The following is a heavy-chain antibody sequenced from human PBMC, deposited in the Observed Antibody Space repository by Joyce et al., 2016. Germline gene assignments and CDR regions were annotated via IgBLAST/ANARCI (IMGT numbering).Heavy chain of an antibody. V-gene: IGHV3-48*04. Sequence: EVQLVESGGGLVQPGGSLRLSCVASGLTFSDYSMNWVRQTPGEVLEWVSYINSGSSSIYYADSVKGRFTISRDNAKNSLYLQMNSLGAEDTAVYYCAVRAGTYSFDCWGQGTLVTVSS. J-gene: IGHJ4*02. CDR1: GLTFSDYS. D-gene: IGHD1-1*01. CDR3: AVRAGTYSFDC. CDR2: INSGSSSI.